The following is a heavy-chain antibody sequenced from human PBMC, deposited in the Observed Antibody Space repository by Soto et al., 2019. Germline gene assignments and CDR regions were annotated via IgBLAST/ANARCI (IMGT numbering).Heavy chain of an antibody. CDR1: GYIFTRCW. J-gene: IGHJ4*03. CDR3: ARRANIFDIDN. D-gene: IGHD2-21*01. Sequence: AGESLKIPCHGSGYIFTRCWIVWVRQMPGKGLEWMGIIYPGDSDTRYSPSFQGQVTISADKSISTAYLQWSSLKASDSPFYYCARRANIFDIDNWGQGTLVTVSS. V-gene: IGHV5-51*01. CDR2: IYPGDSDT.